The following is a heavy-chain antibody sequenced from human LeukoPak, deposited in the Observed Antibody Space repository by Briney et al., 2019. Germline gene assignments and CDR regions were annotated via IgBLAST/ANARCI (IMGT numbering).Heavy chain of an antibody. CDR3: ARDQGYYYHYYGMDV. CDR1: GFTFSSYA. Sequence: GGSLRLSCAASGFTFSSYAMHWVRQAPGKGLEWVAVISYDGSNKYYADSVKGRFTISRDHSKTTLYLQLNSLSAEDTAVYYCARDQGYYYHYYGMDVWGQGTTVTVSS. V-gene: IGHV3-30-3*01. CDR2: ISYDGSNK. J-gene: IGHJ6*02.